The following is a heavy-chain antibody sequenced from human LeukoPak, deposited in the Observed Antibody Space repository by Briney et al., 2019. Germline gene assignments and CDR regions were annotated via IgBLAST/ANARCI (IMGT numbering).Heavy chain of an antibody. Sequence: GASVKVSCKASGGTFSSYAFSWVRQAPGQGLERMGRIIPILGIVKYAQKFQGRVTITADESTSTAYMELSSLRSEDTAVYYCARKGPYSSSWYNAFDIWGQGTMVTVSS. V-gene: IGHV1-69*04. CDR3: ARKGPYSSSWYNAFDI. D-gene: IGHD6-13*01. J-gene: IGHJ3*02. CDR1: GGTFSSYA. CDR2: IIPILGIV.